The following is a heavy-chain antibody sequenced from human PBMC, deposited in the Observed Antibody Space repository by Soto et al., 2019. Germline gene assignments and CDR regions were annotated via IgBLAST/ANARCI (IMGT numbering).Heavy chain of an antibody. V-gene: IGHV4-39*01. CDR3: ASRYYDYVWGKTKFDDY. CDR2: IYYSGST. Sequence: SETLSLTCTVSGGSISSSSYYWGWIRQPPGKGLEWIGSIYYSGSTYYNPSLKRRVPISVDTSKNQFSLKLSSVTAADTAVYYCASRYYDYVWGKTKFDDYWGQGTLVTVSS. J-gene: IGHJ4*02. D-gene: IGHD3-16*01. CDR1: GGSISSSSYY.